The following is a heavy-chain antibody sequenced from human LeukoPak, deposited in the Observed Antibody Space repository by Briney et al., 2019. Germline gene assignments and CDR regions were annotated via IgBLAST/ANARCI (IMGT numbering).Heavy chain of an antibody. CDR2: IYYSGST. Sequence: PSETLSLTCTVSGGSISSGGYYWSWIRQHPGKGLEWIGCIYYSGSTYYNPSLKSRVTISVDTSKNQFSLKLSSVTAADTAVYYCARDSRNYYDSSGYWFDPWGQGTLGTVSS. V-gene: IGHV4-31*03. D-gene: IGHD3-22*01. CDR1: GGSISSGGYY. CDR3: ARDSRNYYDSSGYWFDP. J-gene: IGHJ5*02.